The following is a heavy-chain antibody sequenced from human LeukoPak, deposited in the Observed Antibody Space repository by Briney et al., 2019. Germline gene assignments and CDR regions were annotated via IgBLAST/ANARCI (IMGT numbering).Heavy chain of an antibody. V-gene: IGHV4-34*09. CDR2: INHSGST. CDR3: ARDDEDRSVQH. CDR1: GGSFSGYY. D-gene: IGHD2-15*01. Sequence: SETLSLTCAVYGGSFSGYYWSWIRQPPGKGLEWIGEINHSGSTNYNPSLKSRVTISVDTSKNQFSLKLSSVTAADTAVYYLARDDEDRSVQHWGQGTLVTVSS. J-gene: IGHJ1*01.